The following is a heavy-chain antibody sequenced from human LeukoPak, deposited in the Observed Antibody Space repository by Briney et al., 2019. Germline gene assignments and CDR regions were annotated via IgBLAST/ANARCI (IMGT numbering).Heavy chain of an antibody. CDR2: ISNRGTTT. D-gene: IGHD2-15*01. CDR3: ARDRGSGAFDI. V-gene: IGHV3-11*01. CDR1: GFTVSDFY. J-gene: IGHJ3*02. Sequence: GGSLRLSCAASGFTVSDFYINWIRQAPGKGLEWLTYISNRGTTTSYADSVKGRFTVSRDNADNSLSLQMNSLRAEDTAVYYCARDRGSGAFDIWGQGTKVSVSS.